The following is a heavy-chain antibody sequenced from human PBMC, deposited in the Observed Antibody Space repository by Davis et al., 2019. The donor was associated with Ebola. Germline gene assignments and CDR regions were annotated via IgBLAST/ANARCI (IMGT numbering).Heavy chain of an antibody. V-gene: IGHV4-59*12. D-gene: IGHD3-22*01. Sequence: SETLSLTCTVSGGSISSYYWSWIRQPPGKGLEWIGYIYYSGSTYYNPSLKSRVTISVETSQNQFSLKLSSVTAADTAVYYCARGLYYYDSSGYYRYWGQGTLVTVSS. CDR1: GGSISSYY. CDR3: ARGLYYYDSSGYYRY. CDR2: IYYSGST. J-gene: IGHJ4*02.